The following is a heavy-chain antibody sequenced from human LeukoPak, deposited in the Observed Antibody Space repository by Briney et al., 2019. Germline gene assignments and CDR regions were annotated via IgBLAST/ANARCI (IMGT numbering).Heavy chain of an antibody. J-gene: IGHJ4*02. D-gene: IGHD2-2*01. V-gene: IGHV3-21*01. CDR2: ISGGSTNI. Sequence: KTGGSLRLSCAASGFTFSIYSMNWVRQAPGKGLEWVSCISGGSTNIYYADSVRGRFTISRDNAKNSLYLQMNSLRAEDTAVYYCARVGRYCSSVSNCYGDYWGQGTLVTVSS. CDR3: ARVGRYCSSVSNCYGDY. CDR1: GFTFSIYS.